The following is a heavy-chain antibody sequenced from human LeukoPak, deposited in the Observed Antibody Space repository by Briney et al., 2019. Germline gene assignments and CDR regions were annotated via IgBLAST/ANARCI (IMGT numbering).Heavy chain of an antibody. Sequence: SETLSLTCTVSGGSISSYYWNWVRQPPGKGLEWIGYIYYSGSTNYNPSLKSRVTISVDTSKNQFSLKLSSVTAADTAVYYCAMRIVGAAYFDYWGQGTLVTASS. J-gene: IGHJ4*02. CDR1: GGSISSYY. CDR3: AMRIVGAAYFDY. V-gene: IGHV4-59*01. D-gene: IGHD1-26*01. CDR2: IYYSGST.